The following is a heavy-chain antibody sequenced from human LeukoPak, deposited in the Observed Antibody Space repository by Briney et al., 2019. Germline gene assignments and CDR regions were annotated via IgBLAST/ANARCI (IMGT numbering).Heavy chain of an antibody. J-gene: IGHJ3*02. CDR3: VRDTFNGNDHDGFDI. D-gene: IGHD5-12*01. V-gene: IGHV3-7*01. CDR2: LSRDGSRK. Sequence: GGSLRLSCAASGFTISSYETAWVRQARGEGLEWVATLSRDGSRKHYVNSVKGRFTISRDNAKNSVSLQMSSLTVEDAAVYYCVRDTFNGNDHDGFDIWGQGTLVTVSS. CDR1: GFTISSYE.